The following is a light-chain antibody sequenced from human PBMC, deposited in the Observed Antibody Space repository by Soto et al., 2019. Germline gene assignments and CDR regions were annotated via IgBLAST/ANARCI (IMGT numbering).Light chain of an antibody. CDR1: SSDIGGYNY. J-gene: IGLJ1*01. CDR2: EVS. CDR3: CSYTSSCTLYV. Sequence: QSVLTQPASVSGSPGQSITISCAGTSSDIGGYNYVSWYQQHPGKAPKVMIYEVSNRPSGVSNRFSGSKSGNTASLIISGLQAEDEADYYCCSYTSSCTLYVFGSGTKVTVL. V-gene: IGLV2-14*01.